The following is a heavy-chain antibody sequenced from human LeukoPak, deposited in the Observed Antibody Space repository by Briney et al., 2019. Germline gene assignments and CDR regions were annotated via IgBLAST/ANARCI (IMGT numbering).Heavy chain of an antibody. V-gene: IGHV3-66*04. CDR3: ARLSANSSAYFFDY. Sequence: PGGSLRLSCAASGFTVGSNYMSWVRQAPGKGLEWVSIIYRGGSTNYADSVKGRFTISRDTSKNMLYLQMNSLRAEDTAVYYCARLSANSSAYFFDYWGQGTLVTVSS. CDR1: GFTVGSNY. CDR2: IYRGGST. D-gene: IGHD3-22*01. J-gene: IGHJ4*02.